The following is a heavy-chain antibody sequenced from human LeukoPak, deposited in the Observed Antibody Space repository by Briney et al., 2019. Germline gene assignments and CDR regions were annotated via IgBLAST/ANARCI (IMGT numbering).Heavy chain of an antibody. Sequence: VSVKVSCKASGYTFTSYDINWVRQATGQGLEWMGWMNPNSGNTGYAQKFQGRVTMTRNTSISTAYMELSSLRSEDTAVYYCARSPRCSGGSCYNYYYYMDVWGKGTTVTISS. CDR3: ARSPRCSGGSCYNYYYYMDV. D-gene: IGHD2-15*01. J-gene: IGHJ6*03. CDR2: MNPNSGNT. CDR1: GYTFTSYD. V-gene: IGHV1-8*01.